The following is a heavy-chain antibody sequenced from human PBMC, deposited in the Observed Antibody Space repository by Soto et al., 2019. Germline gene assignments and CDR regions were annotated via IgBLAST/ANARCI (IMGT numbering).Heavy chain of an antibody. Sequence: QVQLVQSGAEVKKPGSSVKVSCKASGGTFSSYAISWVRQAPGQGLEWMGGIIPIFGTANYAQKFQGRVTINADESTSTAYMELSSLRSEDTAVYYCARVGHIVLVPAAIGRTPPNGGAPNHNWFDPWGQGTLVTVSS. CDR3: ARVGHIVLVPAAIGRTPPNGGAPNHNWFDP. J-gene: IGHJ5*02. D-gene: IGHD2-2*01. CDR1: GGTFSSYA. V-gene: IGHV1-69*12. CDR2: IIPIFGTA.